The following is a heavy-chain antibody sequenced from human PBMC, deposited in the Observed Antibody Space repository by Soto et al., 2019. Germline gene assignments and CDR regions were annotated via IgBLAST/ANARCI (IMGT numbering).Heavy chain of an antibody. J-gene: IGHJ6*02. Sequence: QVQFQESGPGLVKPSETLSLTCTVSGGSIDNYYCSWFRQPPGKALEWIGYISYTGYSAYNFSLKRRVTMSMDTSKTQFYLTLESVTATDTAVYYCARHGFGPLHGLVDVWGQGTTVIVSS. CDR3: ARHGFGPLHGLVDV. CDR1: GGSIDNYY. V-gene: IGHV4-59*08. CDR2: ISYTGYS. D-gene: IGHD3-10*01.